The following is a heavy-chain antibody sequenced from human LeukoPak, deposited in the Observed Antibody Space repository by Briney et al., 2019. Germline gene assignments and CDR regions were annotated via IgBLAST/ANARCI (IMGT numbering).Heavy chain of an antibody. CDR3: ARVSSGVIAFDY. D-gene: IGHD3-22*01. CDR2: IYYSGST. CDR1: GGSISSYY. J-gene: IGHJ4*02. Sequence: SETLSLTCTVSGGSISSYYWSWIRQPPGKGLEWIGYIYYSGSTNYNPSLKSRVTISVDTSKNQFSLKLSSVTAAGTAVYYCARVSSGVIAFDYWGQGTLVTVSS. V-gene: IGHV4-59*01.